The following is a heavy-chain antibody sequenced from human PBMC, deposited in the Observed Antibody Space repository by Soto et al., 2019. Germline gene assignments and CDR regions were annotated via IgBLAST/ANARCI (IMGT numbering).Heavy chain of an antibody. Sequence: GGSLRLSCAASGITFSANAMSWVRQAPGKGLEWVSDISGSGGGTYYADSVKGRFTISRDNSKNTLYLQMNSLRAEDTAVYYCAKGLRISAVGPYYSYGMDVWGQGTTVTVSS. CDR2: ISGSGGGT. J-gene: IGHJ6*02. CDR3: AKGLRISAVGPYYSYGMDV. D-gene: IGHD6-13*01. V-gene: IGHV3-23*01. CDR1: GITFSANA.